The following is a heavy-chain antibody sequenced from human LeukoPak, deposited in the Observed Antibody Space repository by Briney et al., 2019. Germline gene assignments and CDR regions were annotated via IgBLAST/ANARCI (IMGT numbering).Heavy chain of an antibody. CDR1: GFTLSNAW. J-gene: IGHJ4*02. Sequence: PGGSLRLSCAASGFTLSNAWMSWVRQAPGKGLEWVGRIKSKTDGGTTDYAAPVKGRFTISRDDSKNTLYLQMNSLKTEDTAVYYCTTEGYCSSTSCYSGYWGQGTLVAVSS. CDR3: TTEGYCSSTSCYSGY. CDR2: IKSKTDGGTT. D-gene: IGHD2-2*02. V-gene: IGHV3-15*01.